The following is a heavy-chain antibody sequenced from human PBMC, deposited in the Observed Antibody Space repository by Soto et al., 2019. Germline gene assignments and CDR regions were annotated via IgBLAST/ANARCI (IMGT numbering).Heavy chain of an antibody. V-gene: IGHV1-18*01. CDR2: SSAYNGNT. CDR3: ATLVMRGAHRFFFYGMDV. D-gene: IGHD3-10*01. Sequence: QVQLVQSGAEVRKPGASVKVSCKASGYACIDYSLLWLRQAPGEGLAWMGWSSAYNGNTSYAQKFQGRGTMTTDTSTRTAYMELRSLVSDDAAVYYCATLVMRGAHRFFFYGMDVWGQGTMVTVSS. CDR1: GYACIDYS. J-gene: IGHJ6*02.